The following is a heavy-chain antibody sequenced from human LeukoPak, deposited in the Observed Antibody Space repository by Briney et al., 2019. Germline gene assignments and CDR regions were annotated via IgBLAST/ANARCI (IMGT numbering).Heavy chain of an antibody. V-gene: IGHV1-18*01. CDR2: ISAYNGNT. D-gene: IGHD2/OR15-2a*01. CDR3: ARHISDWFDP. J-gene: IGHJ5*02. Sequence: ASVKVSCKASGYTFTSSALNWVRQAPGQGLEWMGWISAYNGNTNYAQKLQGRVTMTTDTSTSTAYMELRSLKSDDTAVYYCARHISDWFDPWGQGTLVTVSS. CDR1: GYTFTSSA.